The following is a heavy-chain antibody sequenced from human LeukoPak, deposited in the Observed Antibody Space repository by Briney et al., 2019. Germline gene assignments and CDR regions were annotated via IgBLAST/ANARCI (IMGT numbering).Heavy chain of an antibody. D-gene: IGHD3-16*02. CDR1: GGSINTSNYY. Sequence: SETLSLTCTVSGGSINTSNYYWGWIRQPPGKGLEWIGEINHSGSTNYNPSLKSRVTISVDTSKNQFSLKLSSVTAADTAVYYCARSVYDYVWGSYRSSWFDPWGQGTLVTVSS. V-gene: IGHV4-39*07. CDR3: ARSVYDYVWGSYRSSWFDP. J-gene: IGHJ5*02. CDR2: INHSGST.